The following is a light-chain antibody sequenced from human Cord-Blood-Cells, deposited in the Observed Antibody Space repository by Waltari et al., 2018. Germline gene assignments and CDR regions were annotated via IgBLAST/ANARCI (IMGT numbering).Light chain of an antibody. CDR2: GAS. V-gene: IGKV3-20*01. CDR3: QQYGSSHT. CDR1: QSVSSSY. J-gene: IGKJ2*01. Sequence: EIVLTQSPGNLSLSPGERATLSCRASQSVSSSYLAWYQQKPGQAPRLLIYGASSRATGIPDRFSGSGSGTDFTLTISRLEPEDFAVYYCQQYGSSHTFGQGTKLEIK.